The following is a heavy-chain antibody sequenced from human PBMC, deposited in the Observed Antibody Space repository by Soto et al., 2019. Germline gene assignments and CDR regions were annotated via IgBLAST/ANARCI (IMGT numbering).Heavy chain of an antibody. V-gene: IGHV4-34*01. D-gene: IGHD2-8*02. Sequence: QVQLQQWGAGLLKPSETLSLTCAVYGGSFSGYYWTWIRQPPGTGLEWIGEINHSGSTNYNPSLKSRGTISVDTAKNHFSLKLPSVTAADTAVYYCARDKITGLFDYWGQGTLVTVSS. CDR2: INHSGST. J-gene: IGHJ4*02. CDR3: ARDKITGLFDY. CDR1: GGSFSGYY.